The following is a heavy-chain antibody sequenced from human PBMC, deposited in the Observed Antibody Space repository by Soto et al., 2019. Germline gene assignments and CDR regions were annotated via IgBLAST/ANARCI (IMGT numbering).Heavy chain of an antibody. Sequence: VASVKVSCKASGYTFTSYAMHWVRQAPGQRLEWMGWINAGNGNTKYSQKFQGRVTITRDTSASTAYMELSSLRSEDTAVYYCARGRGFLEWLYFDYWGQGTLVTVSS. CDR2: INAGNGNT. CDR1: GYTFTSYA. J-gene: IGHJ4*02. CDR3: ARGRGFLEWLYFDY. V-gene: IGHV1-3*01. D-gene: IGHD3-3*01.